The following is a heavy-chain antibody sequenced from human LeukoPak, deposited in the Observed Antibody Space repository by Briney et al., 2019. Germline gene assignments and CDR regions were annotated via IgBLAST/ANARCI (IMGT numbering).Heavy chain of an antibody. Sequence: PSETLSLTCTVSGGSIRSGGYYWSWIRQHPGKGLEWIVFLYYSGNTYYNPSLKSRVTISVDTSKNQFSLKLSSVTAADTAVYYCARVGYYDSSGFGEIDYWGQGTLVTVSS. CDR1: GGSIRSGGYY. J-gene: IGHJ4*02. CDR2: LYYSGNT. CDR3: ARVGYYDSSGFGEIDY. D-gene: IGHD3-22*01. V-gene: IGHV4-31*03.